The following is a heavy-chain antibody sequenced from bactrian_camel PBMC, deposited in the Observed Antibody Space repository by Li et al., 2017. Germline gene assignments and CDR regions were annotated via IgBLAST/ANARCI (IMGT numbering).Heavy chain of an antibody. CDR1: GNTYSATY. J-gene: IGHJ4*01. CDR3: AANGRTVCRVTENWWSPHTF. Sequence: VQLVESGGGSVQTGSSLTLSCIESGNTYSATYIGWFRQSPGKQREGVAILYFRGSSVHGDTTYYPDSVKGRFTISRGVVKNTLYLEVNNLKPEDTAMYYCAANGRTVCRVTENWWSPHTFWGNGTQVTVS. V-gene: IGHV3S54*01. D-gene: IGHD7*01. CDR2: LYFRGSSVHGDTT.